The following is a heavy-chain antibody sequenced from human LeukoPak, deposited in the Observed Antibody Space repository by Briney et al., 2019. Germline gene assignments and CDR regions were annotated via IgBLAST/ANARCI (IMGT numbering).Heavy chain of an antibody. CDR3: AKDPTMIVVVIPDY. CDR1: GFTFSSYA. CDR2: ISGSGGST. V-gene: IGHV3-23*01. D-gene: IGHD3-22*01. Sequence: GGSLRLSCAASGFTFSSYAMSWVRQAPGKGLEWVSAISGSGGSTYYADSVKGRFTISRDNSKNTLYLQMNSLRAEDTAVYYCAKDPTMIVVVIPDYWGQGTLVTISS. J-gene: IGHJ4*02.